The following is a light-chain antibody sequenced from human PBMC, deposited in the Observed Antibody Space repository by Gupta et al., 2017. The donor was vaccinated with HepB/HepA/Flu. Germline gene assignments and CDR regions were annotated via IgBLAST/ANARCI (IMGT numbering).Light chain of an antibody. CDR2: GAS. CDR1: QSISRN. CDR3: QQYSDWPPVT. V-gene: IGKV3D-15*01. Sequence: EIVMTQSPATLSVSPGERATLSCRASQSISRNLAWYQQTPGQPPRLLIYGASTRATGVPPRISGSGSGTEFTLTISSRQSEDFAVYYCQQYSDWPPVTFGQGTRLEIK. J-gene: IGKJ5*01.